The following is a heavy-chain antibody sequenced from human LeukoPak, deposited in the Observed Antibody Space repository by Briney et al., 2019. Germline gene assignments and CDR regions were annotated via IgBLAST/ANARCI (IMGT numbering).Heavy chain of an antibody. Sequence: SETLSLTCTVSGGSISSYYWSWIRQPAGKGLVWIGRIFTSGSTTYNPSLKSRVTMSVDTSKNQFSLKLSSVTAADTAVYYCARDVVLFVYATTRVDYFDYWGQGTLVTVSS. CDR1: GGSISSYY. CDR3: ARDVVLFVYATTRVDYFDY. CDR2: IFTSGST. J-gene: IGHJ4*02. D-gene: IGHD2-8*01. V-gene: IGHV4-4*07.